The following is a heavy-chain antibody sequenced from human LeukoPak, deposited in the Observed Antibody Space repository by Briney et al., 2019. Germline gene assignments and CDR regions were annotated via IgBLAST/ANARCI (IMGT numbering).Heavy chain of an antibody. V-gene: IGHV3-30*02. CDR2: IRYDGSNK. J-gene: IGHJ6*03. CDR3: ARVGCSGGSCYSDYYYYYMDV. D-gene: IGHD2-15*01. Sequence: GGSLRLSCAASGFTFSNYGMHWVRQAPGKGLEWVTLIRYDGSNKYYADSVKGRFTISRDNSKNTLYLQMNSLRAEDTAVYYCARVGCSGGSCYSDYYYYYMDVWGKGTTVTVSS. CDR1: GFTFSNYG.